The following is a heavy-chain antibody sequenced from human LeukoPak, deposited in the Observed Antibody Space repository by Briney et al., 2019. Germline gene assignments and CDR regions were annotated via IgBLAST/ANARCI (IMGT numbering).Heavy chain of an antibody. J-gene: IGHJ5*02. D-gene: IGHD6-6*01. CDR1: GFTFTSYT. CDR3: AKARGYSSSSENNWFDP. CDR2: ISGSGEST. V-gene: IGHV3-23*01. Sequence: PVGSLRLSCTASGFTFTSYTMNWVRQAPRKGREWVSAISGSGESTYYADSVKGRFTISRENSKSTLYLQMNSLRAEDTALYYCAKARGYSSSSENNWFDPWGQGTLVTVSS.